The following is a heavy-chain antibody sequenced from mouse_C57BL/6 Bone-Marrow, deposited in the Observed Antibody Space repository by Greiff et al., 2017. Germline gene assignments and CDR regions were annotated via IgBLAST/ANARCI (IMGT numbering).Heavy chain of an antibody. CDR2: IYPRDGST. CDR1: GYTFTSYD. CDR3: ALRSWFAY. J-gene: IGHJ3*01. V-gene: IGHV1-85*01. Sequence: VKLQESGPELVKPGASVKLSCKASGYTFTSYDINWVKQRPGKGLEWIGWIYPRDGSTKYNEKFKGKATLTVDTSSSTAYMELHSLTSEDAAVYFCALRSWFAYWGQGTRVTVSA. D-gene: IGHD1-1*01.